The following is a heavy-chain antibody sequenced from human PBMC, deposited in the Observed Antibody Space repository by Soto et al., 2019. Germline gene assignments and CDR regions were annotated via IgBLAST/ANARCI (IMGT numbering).Heavy chain of an antibody. V-gene: IGHV3-53*01. CDR2: IQTGGAT. Sequence: QLVESGGGLFQAGGSTRLSCLASGFTVSRYDMAWVRQAPGKGLEWASIIQTGGATYYTDSAQGRFTISRANSRNTVYLQMSSLRVEDTGVYSCVRVLYDSGVVDFWGQGRPITVS. CDR3: VRVLYDSGVVDF. J-gene: IGHJ4*02. D-gene: IGHD5-12*01. CDR1: GFTVSRYD.